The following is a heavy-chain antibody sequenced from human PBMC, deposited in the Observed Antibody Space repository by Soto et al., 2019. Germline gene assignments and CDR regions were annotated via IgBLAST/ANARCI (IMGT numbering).Heavy chain of an antibody. V-gene: IGHV4-34*01. Sequence: QVQLQQWGAGLLKASETLSLTCAVVGDSLRGQSWNWIRQSPGKGLEWIGELDQGGGTNYNSSLTSRAIISDDTSKNQFSLTLTSVTAADTAVYYCAREDSYGWSGESLDVWGQGTTVTVSS. CDR2: LDQGGGT. CDR3: AREDSYGWSGESLDV. D-gene: IGHD6-19*01. CDR1: GDSLRGQS. J-gene: IGHJ6*02.